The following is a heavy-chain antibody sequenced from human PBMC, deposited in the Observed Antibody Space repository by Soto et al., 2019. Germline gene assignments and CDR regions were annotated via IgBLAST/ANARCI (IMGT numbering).Heavy chain of an antibody. J-gene: IGHJ4*02. D-gene: IGHD3-16*02. Sequence: GGSLRLSCAASGFTFSSYAMHWVRQAPGKGLEWVAVISYDGSNKYYADSVKGRFTISRDNSKNTLYLQMNSLRAEDTAVYYCAKPIRLGELSSFEYWGQGTLVTVSS. CDR3: AKPIRLGELSSFEY. CDR2: ISYDGSNK. CDR1: GFTFSSYA. V-gene: IGHV3-30-3*02.